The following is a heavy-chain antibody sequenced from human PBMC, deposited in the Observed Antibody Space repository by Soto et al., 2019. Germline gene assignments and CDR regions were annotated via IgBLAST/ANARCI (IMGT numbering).Heavy chain of an antibody. V-gene: IGHV3-11*01. D-gene: IGHD3-22*01. CDR1: GFRFSDYY. J-gene: IGHJ4*02. CDR3: ARDLGYYASDGYFDY. CDR2: ISSSGDII. Sequence: GGSLSLSCAGSGFRFSDYYMSWIRQAPGKGLEWVSYISSSGDIIYYADSVKGRFTISRDNAKNSLYLQMNSLRAEDTAVYYCARDLGYYASDGYFDYWGQGTVVTVSS.